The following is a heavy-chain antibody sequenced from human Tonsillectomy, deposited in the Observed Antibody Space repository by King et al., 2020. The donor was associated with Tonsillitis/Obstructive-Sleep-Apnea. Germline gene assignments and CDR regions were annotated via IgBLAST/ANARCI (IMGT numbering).Heavy chain of an antibody. V-gene: IGHV3-23*04. CDR3: AKDHRGGRYCSGNSCPTFGMDV. CDR1: VFTFSTYG. J-gene: IGHJ6*02. CDR2: ISGSGNST. D-gene: IGHD2-15*01. Sequence: VQLVESGGGLVQPGGSLRLSCAASVFTFSTYGMSWVRQAPGKGPEWVSVISGSGNSTYYSDSVKGRFTISRDNSKNTLYLQMNSLRTEDTAVYYCAKDHRGGRYCSGNSCPTFGMDVWGQGTTVTVSS.